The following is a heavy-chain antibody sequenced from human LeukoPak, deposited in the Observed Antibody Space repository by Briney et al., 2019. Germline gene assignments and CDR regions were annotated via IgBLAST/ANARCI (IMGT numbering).Heavy chain of an antibody. CDR2: IYHSGST. J-gene: IGHJ3*02. D-gene: IGHD6-19*01. V-gene: IGHV4-38-2*02. CDR1: GYSISSGYY. Sequence: SETLSLTCTVSGYSISSGYYWGWIRQPPGKGLEWIGSIYHSGSTYYNPSLKSRVTISIDTSKNQFSLKLSSVTAADTAVYYCARAPGIAVPGIGFDIWGQGTMV. CDR3: ARAPGIAVPGIGFDI.